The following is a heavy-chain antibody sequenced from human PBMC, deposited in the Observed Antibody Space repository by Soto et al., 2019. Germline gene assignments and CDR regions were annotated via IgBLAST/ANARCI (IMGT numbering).Heavy chain of an antibody. Sequence: PSETLSLTYTVSGGSISRSSYYVGWIRQPPGKGLEWIGSIYYSGSTYYNPSLKSRVTISVDTSKNQFSLKLSSVTAADTAVYYCARIYYDSVFDYWGQGTLVTVS. D-gene: IGHD3-22*01. J-gene: IGHJ4*02. CDR3: ARIYYDSVFDY. CDR2: IYYSGST. CDR1: GGSISRSSYY. V-gene: IGHV4-39*01.